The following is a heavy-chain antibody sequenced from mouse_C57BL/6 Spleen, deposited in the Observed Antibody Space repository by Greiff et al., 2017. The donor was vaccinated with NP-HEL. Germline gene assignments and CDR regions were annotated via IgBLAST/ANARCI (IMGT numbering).Heavy chain of an antibody. CDR1: GYTFTSYW. D-gene: IGHD2-4*01. CDR2: INPSSGYT. Sequence: VQLQQSGAELAKPGASVKLSCKASGYTFTSYWMHWVNQRPGQGLEWIGYINPSSGYTKYNQKFKDKATLTADKSSRTAYMQLSSLTYEDSAVYYCASTEYDYVGFMDYWGQGTSVTVSS. CDR3: ASTEYDYVGFMDY. V-gene: IGHV1-7*01. J-gene: IGHJ4*01.